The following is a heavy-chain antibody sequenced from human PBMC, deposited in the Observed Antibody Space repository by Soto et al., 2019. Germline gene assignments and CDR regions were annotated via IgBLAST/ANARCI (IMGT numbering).Heavy chain of an antibody. Sequence: QVQLVQSGAEVKESGASVKVSCKASGYTFSGYYIHWVRQAPGQAPDWVGEIGPKSGGTRYAQKFQGRVTMTKDTSITTVYMELRNLSPDDTAVYFCGRGRSGELVIFYWGQGTLVTVHS. CDR3: GRGRSGELVIFY. V-gene: IGHV1-2*02. D-gene: IGHD1-26*01. J-gene: IGHJ4*02. CDR2: IGPKSGGT. CDR1: GYTFSGYY.